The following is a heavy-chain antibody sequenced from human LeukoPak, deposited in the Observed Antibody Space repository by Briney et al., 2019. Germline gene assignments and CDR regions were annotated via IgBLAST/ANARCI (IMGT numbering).Heavy chain of an antibody. D-gene: IGHD6-13*01. Sequence: GGSLRLSCSTSGFTFSYYGMHWVRQAPGKGLEWVAVIWYNGNNKYYVDSVKGRFTISRDTSKNTLYLQMNSLRVEDTAVYFCARDSRLREIFPGMDVWGKGTTVIVSS. CDR3: ARDSRLREIFPGMDV. CDR2: IWYNGNNK. V-gene: IGHV3-33*01. CDR1: GFTFSYYG. J-gene: IGHJ6*04.